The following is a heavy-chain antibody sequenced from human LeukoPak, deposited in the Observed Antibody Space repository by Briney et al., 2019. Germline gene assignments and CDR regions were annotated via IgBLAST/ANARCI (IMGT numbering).Heavy chain of an antibody. CDR3: AKAPYYYDSSGYYYFDY. CDR1: GITLSNYW. V-gene: IGHV3-74*01. CDR2: INYEGSTT. Sequence: GGSLRLSCAASGITLSNYWMHWVRQVPGKGLVWVSRINYEGSTTSYADSVKGRFTISRDNAKNTLYLQMNSLRAEDTAVYYCAKAPYYYDSSGYYYFDYWGQGTLVTVSS. D-gene: IGHD3-22*01. J-gene: IGHJ4*02.